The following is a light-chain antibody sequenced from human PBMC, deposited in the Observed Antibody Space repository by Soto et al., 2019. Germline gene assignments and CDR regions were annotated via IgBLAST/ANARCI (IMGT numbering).Light chain of an antibody. CDR2: GAS. CDR1: QSISSSY. Sequence: EIALTQSPVTLSLSPGYRATLSCRASQSISSSYLAWYQQKPGQAPRLLIYGASSRATGIPDRFSGSGSGTDFTLTISRLEPEDFAVYYCQQYGSSPRYTFGQGTKLEIK. CDR3: QQYGSSPRYT. J-gene: IGKJ2*01. V-gene: IGKV3-20*01.